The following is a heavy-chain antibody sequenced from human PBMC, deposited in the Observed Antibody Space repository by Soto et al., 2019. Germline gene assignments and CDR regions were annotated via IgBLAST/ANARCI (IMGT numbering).Heavy chain of an antibody. CDR1: GFTFSHYG. J-gene: IGHJ6*02. CDR3: AKGSQWNFWNPSHYIDGMDV. D-gene: IGHD1-1*01. CDR2: ISYDGSNQ. Sequence: GGSLRLSCAASGFTFSHYGIHWVRQAPGKGLEWVAVISYDGSNQYYADSVKGRFTISRDNSKNTLYLQMNSLSSEDTAVYYCAKGSQWNFWNPSHYIDGMDVWGQGTTVTVSS. V-gene: IGHV3-30*18.